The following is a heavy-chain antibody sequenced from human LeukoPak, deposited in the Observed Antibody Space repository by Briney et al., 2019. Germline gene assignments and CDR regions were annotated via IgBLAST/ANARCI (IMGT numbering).Heavy chain of an antibody. CDR2: IYSGNTI. Sequence: GGSLRLSCVVSGLSVSNNYVSWVRQAPGKGLEWVSVIYSGNTIKYADSVKGRFTISRDNSKNTVYLQMSSLRAEDTALYYCATIGTGDYRDDSWGQGTLVTVSS. J-gene: IGHJ5*01. D-gene: IGHD3/OR15-3a*01. CDR3: ATIGTGDYRDDS. V-gene: IGHV3-66*01. CDR1: GLSVSNNY.